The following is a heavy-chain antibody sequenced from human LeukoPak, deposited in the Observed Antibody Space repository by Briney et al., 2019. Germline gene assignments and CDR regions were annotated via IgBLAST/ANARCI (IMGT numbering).Heavy chain of an antibody. D-gene: IGHD3-3*01. CDR2: IAYDGSRK. Sequence: GGSLRLSCAASGLTFSGYGMHWVRQAPRKGLEWVTGIAYDGSRKHYADSVRGRFTISRDNSRNTMDLQMNSLRVEDTAVYHCTRYDSSRFDPWGQGTLVIVSS. J-gene: IGHJ5*02. V-gene: IGHV3-30*03. CDR3: TRYDSSRFDP. CDR1: GLTFSGYG.